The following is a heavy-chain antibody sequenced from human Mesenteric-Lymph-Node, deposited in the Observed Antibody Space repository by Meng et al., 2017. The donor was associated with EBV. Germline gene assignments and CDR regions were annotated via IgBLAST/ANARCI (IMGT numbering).Heavy chain of an antibody. CDR3: ARSPYSGTYWGGLFDY. CDR2: ISYSHYT. CDR1: GGSVSAGSYY. D-gene: IGHD1-26*01. J-gene: IGHJ4*02. V-gene: IGHV4-61*01. Sequence: VRLKGPGQGPRKPSGTLSPICTVSGGSVSAGSYYWSWIRQSPGKGPEWIGYISYSHYTKQNPSLRSRVTISIDTSKNQFSLKLTSVTAADTAVYYCARSPYSGTYWGGLFDYWGQGALVTVSS.